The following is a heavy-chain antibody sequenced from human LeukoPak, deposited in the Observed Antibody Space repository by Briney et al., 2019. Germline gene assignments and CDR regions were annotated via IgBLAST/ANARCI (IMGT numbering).Heavy chain of an antibody. CDR3: ARGEQWLVLV. Sequence: ASVKVSCKASGGTFSSYAISWVRQAPGQRLEWMGGIIPIFGTANYAQKFQGRVTITADESTSTAYMELSSLRSEDTAVYYCARGEQWLVLVWGQGTLVTVSS. CDR2: IIPIFGTA. D-gene: IGHD6-19*01. CDR1: GGTFSSYA. V-gene: IGHV1-69*01. J-gene: IGHJ4*02.